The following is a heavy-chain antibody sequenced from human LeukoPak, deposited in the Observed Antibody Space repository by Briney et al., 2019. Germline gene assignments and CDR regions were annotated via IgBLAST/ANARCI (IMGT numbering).Heavy chain of an antibody. Sequence: GGSLRLSCAASGFTFSSYEMNWVRQAPGKGLEWVSFIRNNGDSKYYADSVRGRFTISRDNSKNALYLQTNTLRTDDTAVYYCVTSKGAGYFDYWGQEPWSPYPQ. D-gene: IGHD6-19*01. CDR1: GFTFSSYE. J-gene: IGHJ4*01. V-gene: IGHV3-30*02. CDR3: VTSKGAGYFDY. CDR2: IRNNGDSK.